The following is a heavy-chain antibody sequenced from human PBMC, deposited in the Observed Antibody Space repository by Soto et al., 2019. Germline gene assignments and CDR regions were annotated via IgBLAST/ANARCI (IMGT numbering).Heavy chain of an antibody. Sequence: SVKVSCKASGGTFSSYTISWVRQAPGQGLEWMGRIIPILGIANYAQKFQGRVTITADKSTSTAYMELSSLRSEDTAVYYCARGFPPYCSGGSCYLVESMDVWGKGTTVTVSS. D-gene: IGHD2-15*01. J-gene: IGHJ6*03. CDR3: ARGFPPYCSGGSCYLVESMDV. CDR2: IIPILGIA. CDR1: GGTFSSYT. V-gene: IGHV1-69*02.